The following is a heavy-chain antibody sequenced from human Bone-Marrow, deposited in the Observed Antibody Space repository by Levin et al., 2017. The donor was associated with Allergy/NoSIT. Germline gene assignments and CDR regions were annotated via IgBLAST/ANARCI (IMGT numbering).Heavy chain of an antibody. CDR1: GGTFSSYG. J-gene: IGHJ3*02. V-gene: IGHV1-69*13. Sequence: SVKVSCKASGGTFSSYGVIWVRQAPGQGLEWMGGIIPIFRTTHYAQKFQGRVTITADQSTNTVYLELSSLRSEDAARYYCARGISRYFDSLLRNDAFDIWGQGTMVTVSS. CDR3: ARGISRYFDSLLRNDAFDI. CDR2: IIPIFRTT. D-gene: IGHD3-9*01.